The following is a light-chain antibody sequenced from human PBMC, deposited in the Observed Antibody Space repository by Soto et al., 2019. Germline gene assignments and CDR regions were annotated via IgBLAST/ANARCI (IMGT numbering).Light chain of an antibody. CDR2: EAS. CDR1: QSVISW. CDR3: QQYKSNPIT. Sequence: DIQMTQSPATLSASVGDRVTISCRASQSVISWLAWYQQKPGKAPKVLIDEASNLKSGVPSRFSGSGSGTECNLTISSLQPDDFATYYCQQYKSNPITFGGGTKVEI. V-gene: IGKV1-5*03. J-gene: IGKJ4*02.